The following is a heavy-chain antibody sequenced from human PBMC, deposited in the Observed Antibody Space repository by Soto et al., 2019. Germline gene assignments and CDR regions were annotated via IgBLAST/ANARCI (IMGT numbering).Heavy chain of an antibody. J-gene: IGHJ4*02. CDR1: GSTFSSFV. V-gene: IGHV3-23*01. CDR3: AKGVGSHYYDF. D-gene: IGHD3-3*01. CDR2: ISDSGGRI. Sequence: EVQLLESGGGLVQPGGSLRLSCAASGSTFSSFVMTWVRQAPGGGLEWVSSISDSGGRIYYLDSVKGRFTVSRDNSKSTLYLQMSSLRAEDTAVYYCAKGVGSHYYDFRGQGALVTVSS.